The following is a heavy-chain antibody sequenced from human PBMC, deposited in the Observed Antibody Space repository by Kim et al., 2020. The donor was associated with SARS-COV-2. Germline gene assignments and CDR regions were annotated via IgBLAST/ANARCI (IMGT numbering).Heavy chain of an antibody. CDR3: ARDPSITMVRGVIIPCDY. D-gene: IGHD3-10*01. J-gene: IGHJ4*02. V-gene: IGHV3-11*06. Sequence: GRFTISRDNAKNSLYLQMNSLRVEDTAVYYCARDPSITMVRGVIIPCDYWGQGTLVTVSS.